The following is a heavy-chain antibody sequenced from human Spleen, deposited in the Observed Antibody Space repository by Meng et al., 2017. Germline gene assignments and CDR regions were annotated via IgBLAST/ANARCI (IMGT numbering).Heavy chain of an antibody. CDR1: GYNFPDYY. J-gene: IGHJ4*02. D-gene: IGHD6-13*01. CDR3: ARDEDISAAGKLFGDY. Sequence: QVRPVHLGAEVKKPGASVKVSCKPSGYNFPDYYIHWVRQAPGQGLEWMGRIDPKNGDTHYAQKFQGRVTMTGDTSISTAYMDLSGLRSDDTAVYYCARDEDISAAGKLFGDYWGQGTLVTVSS. V-gene: IGHV1-2*06. CDR2: IDPKNGDT.